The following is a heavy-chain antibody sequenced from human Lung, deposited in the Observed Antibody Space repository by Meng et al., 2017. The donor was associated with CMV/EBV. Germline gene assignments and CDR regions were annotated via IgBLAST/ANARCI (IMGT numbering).Heavy chain of an antibody. Sequence: GESLKISCAASGFTFDDYGMHGVRQTPGKGLEWVAFIRHDGTNKFYGDSVKGLFTISRDNSKNTVYLQMNSLRPEETAVYCCAKDLLLFGGPNAYFDYWGQGKXVTVSS. J-gene: IGHJ4*02. CDR2: IRHDGTNK. V-gene: IGHV3-30*02. CDR3: AKDLLLFGGPNAYFDY. D-gene: IGHD3-16*01. CDR1: GFTFDDYG.